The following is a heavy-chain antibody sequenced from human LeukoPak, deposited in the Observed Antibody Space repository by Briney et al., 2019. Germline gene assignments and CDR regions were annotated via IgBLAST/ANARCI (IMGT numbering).Heavy chain of an antibody. V-gene: IGHV1-18*01. CDR2: ISAYNGNT. CDR3: ARDVKDRSIATIYYYYYMDV. J-gene: IGHJ6*03. Sequence: GASVKVSCKASGYTFTSYGISWVRQAPGQGLEWMGWISAYNGNTNYAQELQGRVTMTTDTSTSTAYMELRSLRSDDTAVYYCARDVKDRSIATIYYYYYMDVWGKGTTVTVSS. CDR1: GYTFTSYG. D-gene: IGHD6-6*01.